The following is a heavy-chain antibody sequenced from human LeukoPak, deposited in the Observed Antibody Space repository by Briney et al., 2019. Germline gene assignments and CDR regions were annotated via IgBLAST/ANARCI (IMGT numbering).Heavy chain of an antibody. Sequence: SEALSLTCTVSGGSISSSSYYWGWIRQPPGKGLEWIGSIYYSGSTYYNPSLKSRVTISVDTSKNQFSLMLSSGTAADTAVYYCASHRLSGCSGGSCYSGWFDPWGQGTLVTVSS. J-gene: IGHJ5*02. V-gene: IGHV4-39*01. D-gene: IGHD2-15*01. CDR1: GGSISSSSYY. CDR3: ASHRLSGCSGGSCYSGWFDP. CDR2: IYYSGST.